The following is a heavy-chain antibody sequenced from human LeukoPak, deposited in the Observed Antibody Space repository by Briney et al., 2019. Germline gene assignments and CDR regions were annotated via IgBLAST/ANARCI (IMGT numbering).Heavy chain of an antibody. CDR2: IYIGGST. D-gene: IGHD2-2*01. Sequence: PSETLSLTCTVSGGSISSYYWSWIRQPPGKGLEWIGRIYIGGSTSYNPSLKSRVTMSVDTSKIQFSLNLTSVTAADTAMYYCARGPRMVAMNGYAFDIWGPGTTVIVSS. J-gene: IGHJ3*02. V-gene: IGHV4-4*07. CDR1: GGSISSYY. CDR3: ARGPRMVAMNGYAFDI.